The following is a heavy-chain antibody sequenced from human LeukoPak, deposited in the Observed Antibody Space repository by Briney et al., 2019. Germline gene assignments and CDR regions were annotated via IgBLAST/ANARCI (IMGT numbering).Heavy chain of an antibody. Sequence: SENLSFTCAVYGGSFSGYYWSWIRQPPGKGLEWIGETNNSGSTNYNPSHKSRVTISVDTTKNQFSLKLSPVTAADTAVYYCARVVVGAKNFYYYSMDVWGRGPTVTVS. J-gene: IGHJ6*03. CDR1: GGSFSGYY. V-gene: IGHV4-34*01. CDR2: TNNSGST. D-gene: IGHD1-26*01. CDR3: ARVVVGAKNFYYYSMDV.